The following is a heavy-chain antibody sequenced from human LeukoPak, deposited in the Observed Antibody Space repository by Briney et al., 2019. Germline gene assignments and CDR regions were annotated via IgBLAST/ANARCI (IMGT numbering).Heavy chain of an antibody. V-gene: IGHV3-53*01. J-gene: IGHJ4*02. D-gene: IGHD3-22*01. Sequence: GGSLRLSCAASGFTVSSNYMSWVRQAPGKGLEWVSVIYSGGSTYYADSVKGRFTISRDNSKNTLYLQMSSLRAEDTAVYYCARVLSYYDSSGFGFDYWGQGTLVTVSS. CDR2: IYSGGST. CDR3: ARVLSYYDSSGFGFDY. CDR1: GFTVSSNY.